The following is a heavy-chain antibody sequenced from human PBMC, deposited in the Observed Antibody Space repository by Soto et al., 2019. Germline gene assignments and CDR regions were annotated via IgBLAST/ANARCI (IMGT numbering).Heavy chain of an antibody. J-gene: IGHJ4*02. D-gene: IGHD6-6*01. CDR1: GYTFTSYG. Sequence: QVQLVQSGAEVKKPGASVKVSCKASGYTFTSYGISWVRQAPGQGLEWMGWISAYNGNTNYAQKLQGRVTMTTDTSTSTDYMELRSLRSDDTAVYYCARAEAARPHVYYFDYWGQGTLVTVSS. CDR3: ARAEAARPHVYYFDY. V-gene: IGHV1-18*01. CDR2: ISAYNGNT.